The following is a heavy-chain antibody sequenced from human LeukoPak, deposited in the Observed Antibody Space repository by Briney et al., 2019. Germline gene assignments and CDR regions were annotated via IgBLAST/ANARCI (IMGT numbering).Heavy chain of an antibody. Sequence: GASVKVSCKASGYTFTSYGISWVPQAPGQGLEWMGWISAYNGNTNYAQKLQGRVTMTTDTSTSTAYMELRSLRSDDTAVYYCARERSLEAPYYDILTGYYPYYYYGMDVWGQGTTVTVSS. CDR3: ARERSLEAPYYDILTGYYPYYYYGMDV. V-gene: IGHV1-18*01. CDR1: GYTFTSYG. D-gene: IGHD3-9*01. J-gene: IGHJ6*02. CDR2: ISAYNGNT.